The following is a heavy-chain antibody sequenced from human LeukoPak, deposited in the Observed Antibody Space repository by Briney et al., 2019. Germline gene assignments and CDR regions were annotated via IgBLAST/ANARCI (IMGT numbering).Heavy chain of an antibody. V-gene: IGHV3-21*01. CDR2: ISSSSSYI. CDR3: ATSPGAYCSGGSCYSDAFDI. Sequence: GGSLRLSCAASGFTFSSYSMNWVRQAPGKGLEWVSSISSSSSYIYYADSVKGRFTISRDNAKNSLYLQMNSLRAEDTAVYYCATSPGAYCSGGSCYSDAFDIWGQGTMVTVSS. J-gene: IGHJ3*02. D-gene: IGHD2-15*01. CDR1: GFTFSSYS.